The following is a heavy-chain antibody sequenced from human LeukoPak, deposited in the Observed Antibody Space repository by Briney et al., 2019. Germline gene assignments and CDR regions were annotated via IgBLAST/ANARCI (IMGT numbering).Heavy chain of an antibody. CDR2: ISSDGGST. CDR3: ARGRRITIFGVVIEGWFDP. Sequence: GGSLRLSCAASGFTFSSYAMHWVRQAPGKGLGYVSAISSDGGSTYYANSVKGRFTISRDNSKNTLYLQMGSLRAEDVAVYYCARGRRITIFGVVIEGWFDPWGQGTLVTVSS. D-gene: IGHD3-3*01. V-gene: IGHV3-64*01. J-gene: IGHJ5*02. CDR1: GFTFSSYA.